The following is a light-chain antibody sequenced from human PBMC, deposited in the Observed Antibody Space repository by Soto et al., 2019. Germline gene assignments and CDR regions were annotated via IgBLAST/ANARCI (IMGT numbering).Light chain of an antibody. J-gene: IGLJ1*01. CDR1: SSDVGGYNY. CDR3: SSYTSSSTRV. CDR2: DVS. V-gene: IGLV2-14*01. Sequence: QSVLTQPASVSGSPGQSITIPCTGTSSDVGGYNYVSWYQQHPGKAPKVMIYDVSNRPSGVSNRFSGSKSGNTASLTISGLQTEDEADYYCSSYTSSSTRVFGTGTKVTV.